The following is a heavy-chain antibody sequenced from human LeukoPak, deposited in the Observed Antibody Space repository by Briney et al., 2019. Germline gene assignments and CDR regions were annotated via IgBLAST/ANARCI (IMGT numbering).Heavy chain of an antibody. CDR1: GGSISTSSYY. D-gene: IGHD3-10*01. CDR3: TFNLGSGSYAFDI. Sequence: SETLSLTCTVSGGSISTSSYYWGWIRQPPGKGLEWIGSIYYSGTTYYNPPLKSRVTISLDTSKNEFSLKLSSVTAADTAVYYCTFNLGSGSYAFDIWGQGTMVTVSS. J-gene: IGHJ3*02. V-gene: IGHV4-39*07. CDR2: IYYSGTT.